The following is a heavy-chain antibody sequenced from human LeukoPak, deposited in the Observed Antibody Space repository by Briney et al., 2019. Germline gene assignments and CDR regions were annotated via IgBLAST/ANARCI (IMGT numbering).Heavy chain of an antibody. D-gene: IGHD3-10*01. J-gene: IGHJ5*02. CDR2: IYYSGST. V-gene: IGHV4-30-4*01. CDR3: AREGGPTYYYGSGESGWFDP. CDR1: GGSISSGDYY. Sequence: ASETLSLTCTVSGGSISSGDYYWSWIRQPPGKGLEWIGYIYYSGSTYYNPSLKSRVTISVDTSKNQFSLKLSSVTAADTAVYYCAREGGPTYYYGSGESGWFDPWGQGTLVTVSS.